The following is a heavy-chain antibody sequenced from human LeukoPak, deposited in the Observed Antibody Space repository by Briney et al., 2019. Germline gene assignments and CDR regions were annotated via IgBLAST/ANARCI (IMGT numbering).Heavy chain of an antibody. CDR3: ARDGDSTVDFDY. V-gene: IGHV3-74*01. D-gene: IGHD4-23*01. CDR2: SSSDGSST. J-gene: IGHJ4*02. Sequence: PGGSLRLSCAASGFTFSSYAMSWVRQAPGKGLVWVSRSSSDGSSTVYADSVEGRFTISRNNAKNTLYLQMNSLRAEDTAVYYCARDGDSTVDFDYWGQGTLVTVSS. CDR1: GFTFSSYA.